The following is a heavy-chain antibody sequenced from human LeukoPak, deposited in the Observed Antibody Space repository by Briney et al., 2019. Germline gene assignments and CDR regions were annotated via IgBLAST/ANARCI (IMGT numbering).Heavy chain of an antibody. Sequence: SETLSLTCAVYGRSFSGYYWSWIRQPPGKGLEWIGEINHSGSTNYNPSLKSRVTISVDTSKNQFSLKLSSVTAADTAVYYCARGRYCSGGSCRTGYYYGMDVWGKGTTVTVSS. D-gene: IGHD2-15*01. CDR3: ARGRYCSGGSCRTGYYYGMDV. J-gene: IGHJ6*04. V-gene: IGHV4-34*01. CDR1: GRSFSGYY. CDR2: INHSGST.